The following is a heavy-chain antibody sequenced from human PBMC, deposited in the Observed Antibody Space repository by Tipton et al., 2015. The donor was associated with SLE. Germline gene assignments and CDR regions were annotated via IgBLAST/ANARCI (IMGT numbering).Heavy chain of an antibody. J-gene: IGHJ3*02. CDR2: IIPILGIA. Sequence: QLVQSGAEVKKPGASVKVSCKASGYTFTSYGISWVRQAPGQGLEWMGRIIPILGIANYAQKFQGRVTITADKSTSTAYMELSSLRSEDTAVYYCARGTTDPYAFDIWGQGTMVTVSS. V-gene: IGHV1-69*09. D-gene: IGHD1-7*01. CDR3: ARGTTDPYAFDI. CDR1: GYTFTSYG.